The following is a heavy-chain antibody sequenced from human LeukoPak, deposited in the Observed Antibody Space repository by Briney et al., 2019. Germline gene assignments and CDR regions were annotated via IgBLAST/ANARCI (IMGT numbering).Heavy chain of an antibody. D-gene: IGHD6-19*01. J-gene: IGHJ4*02. CDR3: ARQGIAVAGDFDY. CDR1: GDTVSGNSAA. CDR2: TYYRSKWYN. Sequence: SQTLSLTCAISGDTVSGNSAAWSWIRQSPSRGLAWLGRTYYRSKWYNDYAVSVKSRMTINPDTSKNQFSLQLNSVTPEDTAVYYCARQGIAVAGDFDYWGQGILVTVSS. V-gene: IGHV6-1*01.